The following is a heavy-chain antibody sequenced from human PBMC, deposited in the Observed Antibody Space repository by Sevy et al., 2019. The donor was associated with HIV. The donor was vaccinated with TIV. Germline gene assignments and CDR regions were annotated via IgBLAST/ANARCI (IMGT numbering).Heavy chain of an antibody. D-gene: IGHD2-2*01. V-gene: IGHV3-30-3*01. J-gene: IGHJ3*02. CDR1: GFTFSSYA. CDR3: AKSLLPAAETLDAFDI. Sequence: GGSLRLSCAASGFTFSSYAMHWVRQAPGKGLEWVAVISYDGSNKYYADSVKGRFTISRDNSKNTLYLQMNSLRAEDTAVYNCAKSLLPAAETLDAFDIWGQGTMVTVSS. CDR2: ISYDGSNK.